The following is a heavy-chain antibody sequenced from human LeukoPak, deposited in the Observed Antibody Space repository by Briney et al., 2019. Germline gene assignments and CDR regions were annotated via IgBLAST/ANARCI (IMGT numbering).Heavy chain of an antibody. Sequence: SQTLSLTCAISGDSVSSTSAAWNWLRQSPSRGLEWLGRTYYGSKWYSDYAASVRGRITISPDTSKNQFYLQLNSVTPEDTAIYYCARYTSTWYLEYWGQGTVVTVSS. CDR3: ARYTSTWYLEY. J-gene: IGHJ4*02. D-gene: IGHD6-13*01. CDR1: GDSVSSTSAA. CDR2: TYYGSKWYS. V-gene: IGHV6-1*01.